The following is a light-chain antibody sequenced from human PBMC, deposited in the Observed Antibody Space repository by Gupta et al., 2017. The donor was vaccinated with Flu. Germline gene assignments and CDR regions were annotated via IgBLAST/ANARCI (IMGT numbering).Light chain of an antibody. CDR3: HHDGTSPYT. J-gene: IGKJ2*01. Sequence: LAQSPGTLSLSPGESVTLSFRAGESVTRNHLAWYQQKPGQAPRLLMYGTSNRAPGIPDRFSGGGSGTDFTLTINRVEPEDSAVFYCHHDGTSPYTFGQGTNLEIK. V-gene: IGKV3-20*01. CDR1: ESVTRNH. CDR2: GTS.